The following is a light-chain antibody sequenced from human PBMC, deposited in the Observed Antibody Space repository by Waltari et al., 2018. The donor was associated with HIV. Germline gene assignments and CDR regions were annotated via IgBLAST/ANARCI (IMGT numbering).Light chain of an antibody. CDR1: QSVHST. CDR3: HHYNNWRET. J-gene: IGKJ1*01. Sequence: EILMTQSPATLSVSPGERATLSCRAIQSVHSTLAMYPQKPGQTPRLLIYGTSTRATDIPARLGCSGSGTEFTLTISSLKSEDFAVYYCHHYNNWRETFGQGTKVEIK. V-gene: IGKV3-15*01. CDR2: GTS.